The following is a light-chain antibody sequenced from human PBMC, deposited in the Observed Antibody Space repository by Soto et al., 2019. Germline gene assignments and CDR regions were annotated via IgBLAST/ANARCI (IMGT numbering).Light chain of an antibody. CDR2: DVS. V-gene: IGLV2-14*03. CDR1: SSDVGGYNY. Sequence: QSVLTQPASVSGSPGQSITISFTGTSSDVGGYNYVSLYQQHPGKAPKLMIYDVSNRPSGVSNRFSGSKSGNTASLTISGLQAEAEADYYCTSYTSSSLHVFGTGTKVTAL. J-gene: IGLJ1*01. CDR3: TSYTSSSLHV.